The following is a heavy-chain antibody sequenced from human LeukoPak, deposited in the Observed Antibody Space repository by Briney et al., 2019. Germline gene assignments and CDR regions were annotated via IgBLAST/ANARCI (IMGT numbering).Heavy chain of an antibody. CDR1: GFTFSSYG. CDR3: AKDRVAVAGYYYGMDV. Sequence: GRSLRLSCAASGFTFSSYGIHWVRQAPGKGLEWVTIISSDGSNKCYADSVKGRFTISRDNSKNTLYLQMNSLRAEDTAVYYCAKDRVAVAGYYYGMDVWGQGTTVTVSS. D-gene: IGHD6-19*01. V-gene: IGHV3-30*18. CDR2: ISSDGSNK. J-gene: IGHJ6*02.